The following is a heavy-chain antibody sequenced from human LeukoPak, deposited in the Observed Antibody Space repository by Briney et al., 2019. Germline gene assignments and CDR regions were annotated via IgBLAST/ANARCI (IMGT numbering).Heavy chain of an antibody. Sequence: ASVKVSSKVSGYTLTELSIHWVRQAPGKGLEWLSGFHLENGDTISAQTFQCRVTMTTYTSTDTAYLALNSLSSEFPAFYYFAKGPAGPSGHDVWGQGTLVTVSS. CDR2: FHLENGDT. CDR1: GYTLTELS. CDR3: AKGPAGPSGHDV. J-gene: IGHJ4*02. V-gene: IGHV1-24*01. D-gene: IGHD3-3*01.